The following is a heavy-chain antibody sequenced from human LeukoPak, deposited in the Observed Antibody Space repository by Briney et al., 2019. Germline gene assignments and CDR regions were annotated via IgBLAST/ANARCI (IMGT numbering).Heavy chain of an antibody. J-gene: IGHJ4*02. D-gene: IGHD6-13*01. CDR3: ARAGGGGYSSSWYGVYFDY. CDR1: GFTFDDYA. CDR2: ISWNSGSI. V-gene: IGHV3-9*03. Sequence: GGSLRLSCAASGFTFDDYAMHWVRQAPRKGLEWVSGISWNSGSIGYADSVKGRFTISRDNAKNSLYLQMNSLRAEDMALYYCARAGGGGYSSSWYGVYFDYWGQGTLVTVSS.